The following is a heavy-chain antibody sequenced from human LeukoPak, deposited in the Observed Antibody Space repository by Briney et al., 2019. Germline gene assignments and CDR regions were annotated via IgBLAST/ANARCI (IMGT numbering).Heavy chain of an antibody. CDR3: ATVYSGSYPLSWFDP. CDR2: IIPIFGTA. CDR1: GGTFSSYA. D-gene: IGHD1-26*01. J-gene: IGHJ5*02. Sequence: SVKVSCKASGGTFSSYAISWVRQAPGQGLEWMGGIIPIFGTANYAQKFQGRVTMTEDTSTDTAYMELSSLRSEDTAVYYCATVYSGSYPLSWFDPWGQGTLVTVSS. V-gene: IGHV1-69*06.